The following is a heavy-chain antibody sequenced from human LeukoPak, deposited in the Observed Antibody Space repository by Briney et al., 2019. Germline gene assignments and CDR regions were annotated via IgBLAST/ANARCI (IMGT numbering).Heavy chain of an antibody. CDR1: GFIFKDFP. V-gene: IGHV3-23*01. CDR2: ISAGGDLT. D-gene: IGHD3-10*01. J-gene: IGHJ3*02. Sequence: GGSLRLSCAVSGFIFKDFPMTWVRQAPGKGLEWLSGISAGGDLTFHADSLKGRFTISRDNYKSTLYLQMDSLRAEDTAVYYCAKSLFTSAAGSGRASDIWGQGTMVTVSS. CDR3: AKSLFTSAAGSGRASDI.